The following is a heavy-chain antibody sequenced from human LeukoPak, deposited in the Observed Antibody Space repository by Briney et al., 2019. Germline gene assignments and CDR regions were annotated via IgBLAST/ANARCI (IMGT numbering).Heavy chain of an antibody. V-gene: IGHV4-4*07. Sequence: PSETLSLTCTVSGGSISNYHWSWIRQPAGKGLEWIGQIHTSGSTNYNPPLKSRVSMSIDTTEDQVSLTIRSVTAADTAFYYCARRDFSSGRSFDYWGQGTLVTVSS. CDR1: GGSISNYH. J-gene: IGHJ4*02. CDR3: ARRDFSSGRSFDY. CDR2: IHTSGST. D-gene: IGHD3-22*01.